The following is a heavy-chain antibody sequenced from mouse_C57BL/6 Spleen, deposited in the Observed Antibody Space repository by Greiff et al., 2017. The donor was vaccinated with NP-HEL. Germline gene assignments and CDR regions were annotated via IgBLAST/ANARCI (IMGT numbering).Heavy chain of an antibody. J-gene: IGHJ4*01. V-gene: IGHV5-17*01. CDR3: ARYDYDAMDY. CDR2: ISSGSSTI. Sequence: DVHLVESGGGLVKPGGSLKLSCAASGFTFSDYGMHWVRQAPEKGLEWVAYISSGSSTIYYADTVKGRFTISRDNAKNTLFLQMTSLRSEDTAMYYCARYDYDAMDYWGQGTSVTVSS. CDR1: GFTFSDYG.